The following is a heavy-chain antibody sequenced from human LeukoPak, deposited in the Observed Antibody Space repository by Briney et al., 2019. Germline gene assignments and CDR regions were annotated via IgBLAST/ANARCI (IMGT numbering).Heavy chain of an antibody. Sequence: PGGSLRLSCAASGFTFSSYGMHWVRQAPGKGLEWVGVIWYDGRNKQYADSVKGRFTISRDNSKNTLFLQMNSLRAEDTAVYYCARTSMRAFDIWGQGTMVTVSS. D-gene: IGHD2/OR15-2a*01. CDR1: GFTFSSYG. CDR3: ARTSMRAFDI. V-gene: IGHV3-33*01. CDR2: IWYDGRNK. J-gene: IGHJ3*02.